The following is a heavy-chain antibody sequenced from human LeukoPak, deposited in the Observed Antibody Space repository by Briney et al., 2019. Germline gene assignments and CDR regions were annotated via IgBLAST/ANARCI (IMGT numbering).Heavy chain of an antibody. CDR3: ARGGYYDSSGYPGHYFDY. CDR2: INHSGST. J-gene: IGHJ4*02. D-gene: IGHD3-22*01. V-gene: IGHV4-34*01. CDR1: GGSFSGYY. Sequence: SETLSLTCAVYGGSFSGYYWSWIRQPPGKGLEWIGEINHSGSTNYNPSLKSRVTISVDTSKNQFSLKLSSVTAADTAVYYCARGGYYDSSGYPGHYFDYWGQGTLVTVSS.